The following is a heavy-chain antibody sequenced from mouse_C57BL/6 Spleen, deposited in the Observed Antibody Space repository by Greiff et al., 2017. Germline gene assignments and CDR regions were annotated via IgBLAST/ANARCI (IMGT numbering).Heavy chain of an antibody. V-gene: IGHV3-6*01. CDR3: ARAKIYYDYDAFAY. J-gene: IGHJ3*01. Sequence: EVQLVESGPGLVKPSQSLSLTCSVTGYSITSGYYWNWIRQFPGNKLEWMGSISYDGSNNYNPSLKNRISITRDPSKNQFFLKLNSVTTEDTATYYCARAKIYYDYDAFAYWGQGTLVTVSA. CDR1: GYSITSGYY. CDR2: ISYDGSN. D-gene: IGHD2-4*01.